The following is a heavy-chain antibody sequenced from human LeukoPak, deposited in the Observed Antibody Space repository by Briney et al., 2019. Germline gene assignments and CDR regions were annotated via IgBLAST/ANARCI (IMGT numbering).Heavy chain of an antibody. V-gene: IGHV1-2*02. CDR1: GYTFTGYY. Sequence: ASVKVSCKASGYTFTGYYIHWVRQAPGQGLEWMGWINPNSGGTNYAQKFQGRVTMTRDTSISTAYMELSNLRSDDTAVYSCARSNYYDSSGSDYWGQGTLVTVSS. CDR2: INPNSGGT. CDR3: ARSNYYDSSGSDY. J-gene: IGHJ4*02. D-gene: IGHD3-22*01.